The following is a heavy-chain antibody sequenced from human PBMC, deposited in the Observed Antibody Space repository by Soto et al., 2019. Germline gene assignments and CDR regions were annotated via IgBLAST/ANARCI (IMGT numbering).Heavy chain of an antibody. V-gene: IGHV4-34*01. Sequence: PSETLSLTCAVYGGSFSGYYWSWIRQPPGKGLEWIGEINHSGSTNYNPSLKSRVTISVDTSKNQFSLKLSSVTAADTAVYYCARGGHYYDSSGRFDYWGQGTLATVSS. D-gene: IGHD3-22*01. CDR1: GGSFSGYY. CDR3: ARGGHYYDSSGRFDY. CDR2: INHSGST. J-gene: IGHJ4*02.